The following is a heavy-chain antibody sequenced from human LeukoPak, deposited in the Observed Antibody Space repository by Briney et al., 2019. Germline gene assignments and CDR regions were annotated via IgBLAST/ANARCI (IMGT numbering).Heavy chain of an antibody. CDR3: TSFNIAATVGWFDP. V-gene: IGHV3-21*01. Sequence: GGSLRLSCAAPGFTFSNFAMNWVRQAPGKGLEWVSSISRSSNYIYYADSVKGRFTISRDNAKNSLYLQMNSLRAEDTAVYYCTSFNIAATVGWFDPWGQGTLVTVSS. J-gene: IGHJ5*02. D-gene: IGHD6-13*01. CDR2: ISRSSNYI. CDR1: GFTFSNFA.